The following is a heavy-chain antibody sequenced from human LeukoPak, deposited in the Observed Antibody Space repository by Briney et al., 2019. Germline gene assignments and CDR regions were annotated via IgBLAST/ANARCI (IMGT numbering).Heavy chain of an antibody. CDR2: IKQDGSEK. D-gene: IGHD2-2*01. V-gene: IGHV3-7*01. J-gene: IGHJ6*03. CDR3: ARVQRPYYYYYYMDV. CDR1: GFTFSSYW. Sequence: GGSLRLSCAASGFTFSSYWMSWVRQAPGKGLEWVANIKQDGSEKYYVDSVKGRFTISRDNAKNSLYLQMNSLRAEDTAVYYCARVQRPYYYYYYMDVWGKGTTVTVSS.